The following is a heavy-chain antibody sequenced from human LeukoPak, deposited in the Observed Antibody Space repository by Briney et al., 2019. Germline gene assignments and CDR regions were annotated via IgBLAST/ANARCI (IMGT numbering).Heavy chain of an antibody. V-gene: IGHV1-2*02. CDR2: INPNSGGT. Sequence: GASVKVSCKASGYTFTGYYMHWVRQAPGQGLEWMGWINPNSGGTNYAQKFQGRVTMTRDTSISTAYMELSRLRSDDTAVYYCARELRAAVAGIDYWAREPWSPSPQ. D-gene: IGHD6-19*01. J-gene: IGHJ4*02. CDR1: GYTFTGYY. CDR3: ARELRAAVAGIDY.